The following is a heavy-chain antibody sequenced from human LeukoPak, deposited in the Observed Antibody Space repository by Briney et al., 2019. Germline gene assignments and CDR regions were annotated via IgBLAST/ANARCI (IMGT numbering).Heavy chain of an antibody. D-gene: IGHD1-26*01. CDR2: IYYSGST. CDR1: GGSISSYY. J-gene: IGHJ4*02. CDR3: ARLDGSYYFFDY. Sequence: SETLSLTCTVSGGSISSYYWSWIRQPPGQGLEWIGYIYYSGSTNYNPSLKSRVTISVDTSKNQFSLKLSSVTAADTAVYYCARLDGSYYFFDYWGQGTLVTVSS. V-gene: IGHV4-59*08.